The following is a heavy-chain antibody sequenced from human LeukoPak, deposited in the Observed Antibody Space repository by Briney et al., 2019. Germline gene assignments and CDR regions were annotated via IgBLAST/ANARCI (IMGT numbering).Heavy chain of an antibody. CDR3: AREVTYYDILTGPGAYYGMDV. V-gene: IGHV1-18*04. D-gene: IGHD3-9*01. CDR2: ISAFNGNT. Sequence: ASVTVSCKASGYTFTSDGISLVRQAPGPGLERLGWISAFNGNTNYAQKLEGRVTMTTDTSTSTAYMELRSLRSDDTAVYYCAREVTYYDILTGPGAYYGMDVWGKGTTVTVSS. CDR1: GYTFTSDG. J-gene: IGHJ6*04.